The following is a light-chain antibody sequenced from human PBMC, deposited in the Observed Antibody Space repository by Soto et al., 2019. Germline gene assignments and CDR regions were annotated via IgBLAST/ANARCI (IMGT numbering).Light chain of an antibody. J-gene: IGLJ2*01. Sequence: QSALTQPASVSGSPGQSITIPCTGSSSDIGLYTFVSWYQQHPGKAPKLLIYDVSYRPSGISDRFSGSKSGNTASLTISGLQPEDEADYYCSSYGATSTLFGGGTKLTAL. CDR2: DVS. CDR1: SSDIGLYTF. CDR3: SSYGATSTL. V-gene: IGLV2-14*03.